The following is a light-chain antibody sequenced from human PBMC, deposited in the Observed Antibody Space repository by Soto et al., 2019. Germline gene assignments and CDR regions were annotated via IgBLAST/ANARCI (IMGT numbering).Light chain of an antibody. V-gene: IGLV2-14*01. Sequence: QSVLTQPASVSGSPGQSITIACSGTSSDVGGYNYVSWFQQHPRKAPKLLIYEVSNRPSGVSNRFSASKSGNTASLTSSGLKAEDEAPYYCSSDSSSSNLVFGTGTKLTVL. CDR1: SSDVGGYNY. CDR2: EVS. CDR3: SSDSSSSNLV. J-gene: IGLJ1*01.